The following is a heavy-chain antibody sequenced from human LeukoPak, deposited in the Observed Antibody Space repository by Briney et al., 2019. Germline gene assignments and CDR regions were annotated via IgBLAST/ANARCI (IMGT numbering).Heavy chain of an antibody. Sequence: GGSLRLSCAASGFTFSSYWMSWVRQAPGKGREWVANIKQDGSEKYYVDSVKGRFTISRDNAKNSLYLQMNSLRAEDTAVYYCASAIVVVNGPGDCFDYWGQGTLVTVSS. J-gene: IGHJ4*02. CDR1: GFTFSSYW. D-gene: IGHD3-22*01. CDR3: ASAIVVVNGPGDCFDY. V-gene: IGHV3-7*01. CDR2: IKQDGSEK.